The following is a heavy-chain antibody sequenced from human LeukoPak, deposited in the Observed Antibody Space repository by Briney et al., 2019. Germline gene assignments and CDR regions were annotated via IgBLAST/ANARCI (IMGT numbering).Heavy chain of an antibody. CDR2: IWYDGSNK. Sequence: PGGSLRLSCAASGFTFSSYGMHWVRQAPGKGLEWVAVIWYDGSNKYYADSVKGRFTISRDNSKNTLYPQMNSLRAEDTAVYYCARDGESSSSFGDYWGQGTLVTVSS. J-gene: IGHJ4*02. V-gene: IGHV3-33*01. D-gene: IGHD6-6*01. CDR1: GFTFSSYG. CDR3: ARDGESSSSFGDY.